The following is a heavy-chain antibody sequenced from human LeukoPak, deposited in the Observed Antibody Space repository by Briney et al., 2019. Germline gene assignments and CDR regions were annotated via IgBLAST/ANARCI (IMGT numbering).Heavy chain of an antibody. CDR1: GGSISDYY. CDR3: ARGSWCSYTNCMLRPFDY. J-gene: IGHJ4*02. CDR2: IYYSGST. D-gene: IGHD2-2*01. Sequence: KPSETLSLTCSISGGSISDYYWNWIRQPPGKGLEWIGYIYYSGSTPYNPSLQSPVTLSVDTSKNQFSLRLSSVTAADTAVYYCARGSWCSYTNCMLRPFDYWGQGSLVTVSS. V-gene: IGHV4-59*01.